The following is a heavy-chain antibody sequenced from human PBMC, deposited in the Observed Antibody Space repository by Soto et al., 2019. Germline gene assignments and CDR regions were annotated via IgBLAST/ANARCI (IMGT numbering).Heavy chain of an antibody. CDR3: ARRIYGYPDY. CDR1: GGSISSYY. V-gene: IGHV4-59*01. CDR2: VYYSGST. Sequence: ETLSLTCTVSGGSISSYYWSWIRQPPGKGLEWIGYVYYSGSTNYNPSLKSRVTISVDTSKNQVSLKLSSVTAADTAVYYCARRIYGYPDYWGRGTLVIVSS. D-gene: IGHD5-18*01. J-gene: IGHJ4*02.